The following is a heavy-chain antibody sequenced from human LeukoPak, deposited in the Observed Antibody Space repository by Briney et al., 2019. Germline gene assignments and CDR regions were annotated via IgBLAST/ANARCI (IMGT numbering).Heavy chain of an antibody. CDR3: ARPRYGSGSLDS. J-gene: IGHJ4*02. CDR1: GGSFSGHY. D-gene: IGHD3-10*01. CDR2: INHSGST. Sequence: SETLTLTCAVYGGSFSGHYWTWIRQPPGKGLEWIGEINHSGSTTYNPSLNSRVTISVDTSKNQFSLRLSSVTAADTAVYYCARPRYGSGSLDSWGQGTLVTVSS. V-gene: IGHV4-34*01.